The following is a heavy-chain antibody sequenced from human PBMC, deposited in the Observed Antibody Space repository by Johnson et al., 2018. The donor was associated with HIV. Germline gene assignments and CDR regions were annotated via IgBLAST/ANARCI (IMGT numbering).Heavy chain of an antibody. Sequence: VQLVESGGGWLQPGRSLRLSCAASGFTFDEYVIPWVRQAPGKGLVWVSGLSWKSGNPGYSDSVKGRFTISRDNAKNFVHLQMNSLRADDTALYYCAKDNVVGALTIWGNRAFDSWGQGTMVTVSS. J-gene: IGHJ3*01. CDR2: LSWKSGNP. CDR1: GFTFDEYV. CDR3: AKDNVVGALTIWGNRAFDS. D-gene: IGHD1-26*01. V-gene: IGHV3-9*01.